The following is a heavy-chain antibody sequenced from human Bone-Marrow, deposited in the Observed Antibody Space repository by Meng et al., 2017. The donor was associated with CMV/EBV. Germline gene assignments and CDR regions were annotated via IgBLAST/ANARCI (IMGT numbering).Heavy chain of an antibody. CDR2: IYPGDSDA. CDR3: ARQGGRIATGPTGHYGMDV. Sequence: GESLKISCRGSGYSFTTFWIAWVRQMPGKGLEWMGIIYPGDSDARYSPSFQGQVTISADKSITTAYLQWSSLKASDTAIYYCARQGGRIATGPTGHYGMDVWGQGTTVPVSS. J-gene: IGHJ6*02. V-gene: IGHV5-51*01. D-gene: IGHD1-26*01. CDR1: GYSFTTFW.